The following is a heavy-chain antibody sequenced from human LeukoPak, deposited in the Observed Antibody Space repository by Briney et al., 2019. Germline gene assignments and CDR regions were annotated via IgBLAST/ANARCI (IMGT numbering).Heavy chain of an antibody. Sequence: SETLSLTCTVSGGSINNYYWSWIRQPPGKGLEWIGYIYYSGSTNYNPSLKSRVTMSVDTSKNQFSLKLSSVTAADTAVYYCARGSGYTYGYPFDSWGQGTLVTVSS. CDR1: GGSINNYY. J-gene: IGHJ4*02. D-gene: IGHD5-18*01. CDR2: IYYSGST. V-gene: IGHV4-59*12. CDR3: ARGSGYTYGYPFDS.